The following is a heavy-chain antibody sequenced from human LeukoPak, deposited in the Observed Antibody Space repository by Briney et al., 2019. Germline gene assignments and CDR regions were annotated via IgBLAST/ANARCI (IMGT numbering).Heavy chain of an antibody. J-gene: IGHJ4*02. CDR1: GGSISSGSYY. V-gene: IGHV4-61*02. Sequence: PSETLSLTCTVSGGSISSGSYYWSWIRQPAGKGLEWIGRIYTSGSTNYNPSLKSRVTISVDTSKNQFSLKLSSVTAADTAVYYCARGPSYSSGWYDDYWGQGTLVTVSS. CDR2: IYTSGST. CDR3: ARGPSYSSGWYDDY. D-gene: IGHD6-19*01.